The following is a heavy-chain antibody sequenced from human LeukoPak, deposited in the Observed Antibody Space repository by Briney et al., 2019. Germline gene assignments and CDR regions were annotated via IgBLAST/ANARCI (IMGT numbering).Heavy chain of an antibody. CDR3: ARDMSSFPLHYYYGSGSYQPPADWFDP. Sequence: GASVKVSCKASGYTFTSYGISWVRQAPGQGLEWMGWISAYNGNTNYAQKLQGRVTMTTDTSTSTAYMELRSLRSDDTAVYYCARDMSSFPLHYYYGSGSYQPPADWFDPWGQGTLVTVSS. V-gene: IGHV1-18*01. D-gene: IGHD3-10*01. CDR2: ISAYNGNT. CDR1: GYTFTSYG. J-gene: IGHJ5*02.